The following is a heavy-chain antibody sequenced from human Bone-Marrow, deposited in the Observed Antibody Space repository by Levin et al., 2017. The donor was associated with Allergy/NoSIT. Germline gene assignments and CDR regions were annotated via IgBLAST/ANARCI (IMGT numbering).Heavy chain of an antibody. CDR3: ARDQIWFGESNPGYYYYYGMDV. V-gene: IGHV4-59*01. CDR1: GGSISSYY. D-gene: IGHD3-10*01. CDR2: IYYSGST. J-gene: IGHJ6*02. Sequence: SETLSLTCTVSGGSISSYYWSWIRQPPGKGLEWIGYIYYSGSTNYNPSLKSRVTISVDTSKNQFSLKLSSVTAADTAVYYCARDQIWFGESNPGYYYYYGMDVWGQGTTVTVSS.